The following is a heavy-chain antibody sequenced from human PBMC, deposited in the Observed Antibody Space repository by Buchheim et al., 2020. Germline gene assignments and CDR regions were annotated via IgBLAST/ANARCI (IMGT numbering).Heavy chain of an antibody. CDR3: ARSRTAGTYYFDY. Sequence: EVQLVESGGGLVQPGGSLRLSCAASGFSFSSYTTNWVRQAPGKGLEWVSYIGSSGSAKYYADSVKGRFTISRDNANNSLYLQMNSLRVEDTAVYYCARSRTAGTYYFDYWGQGAL. D-gene: IGHD6-19*01. CDR2: IGSSGSAK. J-gene: IGHJ4*02. V-gene: IGHV3-48*01. CDR1: GFSFSSYT.